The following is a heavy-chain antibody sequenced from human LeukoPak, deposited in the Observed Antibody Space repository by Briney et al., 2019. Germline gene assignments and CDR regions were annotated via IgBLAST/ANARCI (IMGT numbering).Heavy chain of an antibody. CDR2: INQDGSEK. J-gene: IGHJ4*02. Sequence: GGSLRPSCAASGFTFSSYWMSWVRQAPGKGLAWVANINQDGSEKYYVDSVKGRFTISRDNAKNSLYLQMNSLRVEDMAVYYCARVTSGLDYWGQGTLVTVSS. V-gene: IGHV3-7*01. CDR1: GFTFSSYW. CDR3: ARVTSGLDY.